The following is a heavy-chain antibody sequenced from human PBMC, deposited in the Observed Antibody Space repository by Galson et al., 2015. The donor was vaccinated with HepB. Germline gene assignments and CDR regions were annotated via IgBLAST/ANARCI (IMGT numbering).Heavy chain of an antibody. D-gene: IGHD5-24*01. J-gene: IGHJ4*02. CDR2: ISYDGSNK. CDR3: AKTEKGERYYFDY. Sequence: SLRLSCAASGFTFSSYAMHWVRQAPGKGLEWVAVISYDGSNKYYADSVKGRFTISRDNSKNTLYLQMNSLRAEDTAVYYCAKTEKGERYYFDYWGQGTLVTVSS. V-gene: IGHV3-30-3*02. CDR1: GFTFSSYA.